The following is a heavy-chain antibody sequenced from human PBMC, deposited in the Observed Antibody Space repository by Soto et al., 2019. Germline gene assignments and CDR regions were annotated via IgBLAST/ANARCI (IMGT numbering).Heavy chain of an antibody. V-gene: IGHV1-18*04. Sequence: QVQLVQSGDEVKKSGASVKVSCKASGYTFSNYGISWVRQAPGQGLEWMGWISGYNGLTAYAQNVQGRVTMTIDTPTTTVFMAVTGLRSNDPAFYYCARDEGIRGFDSWGQGTLVTVSS. J-gene: IGHJ4*02. CDR3: ARDEGIRGFDS. D-gene: IGHD3-10*01. CDR2: ISGYNGLT. CDR1: GYTFSNYG.